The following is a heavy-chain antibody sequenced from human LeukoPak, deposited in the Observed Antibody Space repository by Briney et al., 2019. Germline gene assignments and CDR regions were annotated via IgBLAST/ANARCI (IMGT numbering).Heavy chain of an antibody. Sequence: PGGSLRLSCAASGFTFSSYWMSWVRQPPGKGLEWVANIKHDGSEKYYVDSVKGRFTISRDNAKNSLYLQMNSLRGEDTAVYYCARVGTAEGTLEDYWGQGTLATVSS. D-gene: IGHD6-13*01. CDR2: IKHDGSEK. CDR3: ARVGTAEGTLEDY. CDR1: GFTFSSYW. J-gene: IGHJ4*02. V-gene: IGHV3-7*01.